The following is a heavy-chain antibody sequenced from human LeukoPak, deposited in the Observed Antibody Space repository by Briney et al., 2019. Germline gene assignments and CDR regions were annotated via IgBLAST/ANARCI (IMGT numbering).Heavy chain of an antibody. J-gene: IGHJ4*02. D-gene: IGHD3-10*01. V-gene: IGHV1-8*02. CDR1: GYTFTGYY. Sequence: ASVKVSCKASGYTFTGYYMHWVRQAPGQGLEWMGWMNPNSGKTGYAQKFQGRVTMTRNTSISTAYMELSSLRSEDTAVYYCARGSPVGYYYGSGDYFDYWGQGTLVTVSS. CDR2: MNPNSGKT. CDR3: ARGSPVGYYYGSGDYFDY.